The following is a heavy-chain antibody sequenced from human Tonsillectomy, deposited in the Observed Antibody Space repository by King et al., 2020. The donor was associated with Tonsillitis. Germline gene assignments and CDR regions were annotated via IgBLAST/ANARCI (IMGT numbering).Heavy chain of an antibody. CDR1: GFTFSSYA. D-gene: IGHD3-22*01. CDR3: AKVVGGYLVY. CDR2: IYSGGNTT. J-gene: IGHJ4*02. V-gene: IGHV3-23*03. Sequence: VQLVESGGGLVQPGGSLRLSCAASGFTFSSYAMSWVRQAPGKGLERVSLIYSGGNTTYYADSVKGRFTISRDNSKNTLYLQMNSLRAEDTAVYYCAKVVGGYLVYWGQGTLVTVSS.